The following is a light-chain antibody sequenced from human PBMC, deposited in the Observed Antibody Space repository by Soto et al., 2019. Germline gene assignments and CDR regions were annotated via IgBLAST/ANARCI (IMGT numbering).Light chain of an antibody. V-gene: IGKV3-15*01. CDR3: QQYDNLSWT. J-gene: IGKJ1*01. Sequence: EIVMTQSPATLSVSPGERATLSCRASQSVSTKLAWYQHKPGQSPRLLISGASTGASGIPPRFSGSGSGTEFTLTIDRLQSADFAVYFCQQYDNLSWTFGQGTKVDIK. CDR1: QSVSTK. CDR2: GAS.